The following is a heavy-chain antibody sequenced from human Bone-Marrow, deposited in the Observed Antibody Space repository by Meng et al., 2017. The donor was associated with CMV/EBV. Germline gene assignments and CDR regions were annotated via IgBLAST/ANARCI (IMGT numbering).Heavy chain of an antibody. D-gene: IGHD4-17*01. CDR2: ISYDGSNK. CDR3: AREGRDYGLDY. J-gene: IGHJ4*02. CDR1: GFIFSSYA. V-gene: IGHV3-30-3*01. Sequence: GGSLRLSCAASGFIFSSYALHWVRQAPGKGLEWVAVISYDGSNKYYADSVKGRFTISRDNSKNTLYLQMNSLRAEDTAVYYCAREGRDYGLDYWGQGTLVTVSS.